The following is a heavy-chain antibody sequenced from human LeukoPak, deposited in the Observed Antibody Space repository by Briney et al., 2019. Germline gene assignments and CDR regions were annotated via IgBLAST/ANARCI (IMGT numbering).Heavy chain of an antibody. J-gene: IGHJ6*02. CDR1: GFTFSSYG. Sequence: GRSLRLTCAASGFTFSSYGMHWVRQAPGKGLEWVAVMWYDGSNKYYADSVKGRFTISRDNSKNTLYLQMNSLRAEDTAVYYCARDRSGVTIFGVALDVWGQGTTVTVSS. CDR3: ARDRSGVTIFGVALDV. D-gene: IGHD3-3*01. V-gene: IGHV3-33*01. CDR2: MWYDGSNK.